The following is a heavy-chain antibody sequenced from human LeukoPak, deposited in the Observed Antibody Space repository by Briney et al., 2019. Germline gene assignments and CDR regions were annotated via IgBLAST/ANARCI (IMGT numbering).Heavy chain of an antibody. CDR2: IDSDGSGT. Sequence: PGGSLTLSCAASGFTFSSYWMHWVRQVPGKGLVWVARIDSDGSGTSYADSVKGQFTISRDNAKNTLYLQMSSLGADDTAVYYCVTQWDYWGQGTLVTVSS. CDR3: VTQWDY. CDR1: GFTFSSYW. V-gene: IGHV3-74*01. J-gene: IGHJ4*02. D-gene: IGHD2-8*01.